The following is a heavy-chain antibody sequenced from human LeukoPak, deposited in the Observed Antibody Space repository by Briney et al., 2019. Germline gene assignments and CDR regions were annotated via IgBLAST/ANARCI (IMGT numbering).Heavy chain of an antibody. Sequence: PSETLSLTCTVSGGSISSYYWSWIRQPPGKGLEWIGYIYHSGSTSYNPSLKSRVTISVDRSKNQFSLKLSSVTAADTAVYYCARGGYGDYGTGLFDPWGQGTLVTVSS. D-gene: IGHD4-17*01. V-gene: IGHV4-59*12. J-gene: IGHJ5*02. CDR2: IYHSGST. CDR3: ARGGYGDYGTGLFDP. CDR1: GGSISSYY.